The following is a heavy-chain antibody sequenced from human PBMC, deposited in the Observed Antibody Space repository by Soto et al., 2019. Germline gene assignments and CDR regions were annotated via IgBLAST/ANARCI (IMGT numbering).Heavy chain of an antibody. V-gene: IGHV1-69*01. D-gene: IGHD1-26*01. CDR1: GGTFSSYA. CDR3: ARVTVGVTPAGPFDY. J-gene: IGHJ4*02. Sequence: QVQLVQSGAEVKKPGSSVKVSCKASGGTFSSYAISWVRQAPGQGLEWMGGIIPIFGTANYAQKFQGRVTITADESTRTAYMELSSLRSEDTAVYYCARVTVGVTPAGPFDYWGQGTLVTVSS. CDR2: IIPIFGTA.